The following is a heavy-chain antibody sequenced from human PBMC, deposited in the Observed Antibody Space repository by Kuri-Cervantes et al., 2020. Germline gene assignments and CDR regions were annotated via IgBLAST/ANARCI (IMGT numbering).Heavy chain of an antibody. D-gene: IGHD3-16*01. J-gene: IGHJ4*02. V-gene: IGHV3-23*01. CDR1: GFTFDDYA. CDR3: AKPDYYDGESPD. Sequence: ETLSLTCAASGFTFDDYAMHWVRQAPGKGLEWVSSITDSADRTNHADSVRGRFTISRDNAKNTLYLQMSSLITEYTAVYYCAKPDYYDGESPDWGQGTMVTVSS. CDR2: ITDSADRT.